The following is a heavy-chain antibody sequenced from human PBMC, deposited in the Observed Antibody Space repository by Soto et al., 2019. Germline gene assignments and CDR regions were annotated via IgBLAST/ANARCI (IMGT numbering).Heavy chain of an antibody. CDR3: ARERTSVVTNAYFDG. Sequence: PSEPLSLTCTVTGASISSRSYYWGWIRQPPRKGLEWIGSIYYSGSTYNNPSLRSRVSMSIDTSKDQFSLKLKSVTAADTALYFCARERTSVVTNAYFDGWGTGCLFTVSS. V-gene: IGHV4-39*02. CDR1: GASISSRSYY. J-gene: IGHJ4*02. CDR2: IYYSGST. D-gene: IGHD2-21*02.